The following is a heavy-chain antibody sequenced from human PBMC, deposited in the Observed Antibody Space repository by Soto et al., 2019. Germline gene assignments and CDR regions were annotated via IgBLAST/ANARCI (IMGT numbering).Heavy chain of an antibody. Sequence: PGGSLRLSCAASGFTFSSYAMHWVRQAPGKGLEWVAVISYDGSNKYYADSVKGRFTISRDNSKNTLYLQMNSLRAEDTAVYYCARGRVRFLEWFITNDAFDIWGQGTMVTVSS. CDR3: ARGRVRFLEWFITNDAFDI. CDR2: ISYDGSNK. V-gene: IGHV3-30-3*01. CDR1: GFTFSSYA. D-gene: IGHD3-3*01. J-gene: IGHJ3*02.